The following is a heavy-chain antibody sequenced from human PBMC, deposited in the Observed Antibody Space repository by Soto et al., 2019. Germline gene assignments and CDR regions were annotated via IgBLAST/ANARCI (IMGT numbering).Heavy chain of an antibody. CDR2: IYYSGST. D-gene: IGHD3-10*01. CDR1: FASSIIYY. V-gene: IGHV4-59*01. CDR3: ARLYYGSGRYDY. Sequence: PSETLSVTSAVAFASSIIYYTSCVRHPPGKGLEWIGYIYYSGSTNYNPSLKSRVTISVDTSKNQFSLKLSSVTAADTAVYYCARLYYGSGRYDYWGPGTLVPV. J-gene: IGHJ4*02.